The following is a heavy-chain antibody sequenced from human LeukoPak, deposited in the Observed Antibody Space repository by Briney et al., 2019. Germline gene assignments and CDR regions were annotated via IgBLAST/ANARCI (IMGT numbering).Heavy chain of an antibody. J-gene: IGHJ4*02. Sequence: ASVKVSCKVSGYTLTELSMHWVRQAPGKGLEWMGGFDPEDGETIYAQKFQGRVTMTEDTSTDTAYMELSSLRSEDTAVYYCATNYMARGIMVFDYWGQGTLVTVSS. CDR3: ATNYMARGIMVFDY. D-gene: IGHD3-10*01. V-gene: IGHV1-24*01. CDR1: GYTLTELS. CDR2: FDPEDGET.